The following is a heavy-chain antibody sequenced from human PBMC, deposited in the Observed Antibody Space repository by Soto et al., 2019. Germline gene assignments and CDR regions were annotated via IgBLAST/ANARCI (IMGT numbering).Heavy chain of an antibody. J-gene: IGHJ6*02. CDR3: AKDQDGYYYYGMDV. Sequence: SLRLSCAASGFTFSSYGMHWVRQAPGKGLEWVAVISYDGSNKYYADSVKGRFTISRDNSKNTLYLQMNSLRAEDTAVYYCAKDQDGYYYYGMDVWGQGTTVTVSS. CDR1: GFTFSSYG. CDR2: ISYDGSNK. V-gene: IGHV3-30*18.